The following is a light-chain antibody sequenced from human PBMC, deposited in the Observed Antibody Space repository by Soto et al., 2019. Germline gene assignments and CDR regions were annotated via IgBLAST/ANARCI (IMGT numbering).Light chain of an antibody. V-gene: IGLV2-14*01. Sequence: QSVLTQPASVSGSPGQSITISCTGTSSDVGGYNYVSWYQQHPGKAPKLLIFEVTSRPSWVSDRFSGSKSNNTASLTISGLQPDDEADYYCSSYTARSTHVFGTGTKVTVL. CDR3: SSYTARSTHV. CDR2: EVT. CDR1: SSDVGGYNY. J-gene: IGLJ1*01.